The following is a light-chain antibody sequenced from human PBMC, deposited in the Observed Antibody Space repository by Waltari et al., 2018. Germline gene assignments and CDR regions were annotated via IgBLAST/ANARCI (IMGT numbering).Light chain of an antibody. CDR1: NIGGKS. V-gene: IGLV3-21*03. CDR3: QVWDTTSDHVV. Sequence: SYALTQPPSVSVAPGKTARITRGGNNIGGKSVHWYKQRPGQAPPLAIYDDRNRPSGIPERFSASNSGNTATLTISRVEGEDEADYYCQVWDTTSDHVVFGGGTQLTVL. J-gene: IGLJ2*01. CDR2: DDR.